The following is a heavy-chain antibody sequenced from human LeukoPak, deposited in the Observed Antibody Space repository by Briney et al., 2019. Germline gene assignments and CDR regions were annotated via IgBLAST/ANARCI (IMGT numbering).Heavy chain of an antibody. CDR1: GGSISSGGYY. CDR3: ARQLRGEAVAGHLQPFDY. J-gene: IGHJ4*02. D-gene: IGHD6-19*01. V-gene: IGHV4-61*08. CDR2: IYYSGST. Sequence: SETLSLTCTVSGGSISSGGYYWSWIRQHPGKGLEWIGYIYYSGSTNYNPSLKSRVTISVDTSKNQFSLKLSSVTAADTAVYFCARQLRGEAVAGHLQPFDYWGQGTLVTVSS.